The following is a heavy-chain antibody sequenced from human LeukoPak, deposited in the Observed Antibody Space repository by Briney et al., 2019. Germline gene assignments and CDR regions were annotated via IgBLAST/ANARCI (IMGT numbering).Heavy chain of an antibody. D-gene: IGHD3-3*01. V-gene: IGHV1-8*01. CDR3: ASLRFLEGMDV. Sequence: ASVKVSCKASGYTFTSYDINWVRQATGQGLEWMGWMNPNSGNTGYAQKFQGRVTMTRDTSISTAYMELSRLRSDDTAVYYCASLRFLEGMDVWGQGTTVTVSS. CDR2: MNPNSGNT. J-gene: IGHJ6*02. CDR1: GYTFTSYD.